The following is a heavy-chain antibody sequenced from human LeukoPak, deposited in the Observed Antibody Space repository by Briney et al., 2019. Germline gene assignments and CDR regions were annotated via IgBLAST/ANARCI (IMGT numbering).Heavy chain of an antibody. J-gene: IGHJ5*02. CDR1: GGSISTYY. D-gene: IGHD6-13*01. CDR2: VYPSGRT. CDR3: ASGGRISAANWFDP. V-gene: IGHV4-4*07. Sequence: PSETLSLTCTVSGGSISTYYWSWIRQPAGKGLEWIGRVYPSGRTSYNPSLENRVTMSVDTSKKQFSPKLRSVTAADTAVYYCASGGRISAANWFDPWGQGTLVTVSS.